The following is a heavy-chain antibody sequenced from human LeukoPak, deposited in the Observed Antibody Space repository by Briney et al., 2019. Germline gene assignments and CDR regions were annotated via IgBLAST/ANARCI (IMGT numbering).Heavy chain of an antibody. D-gene: IGHD6-13*01. V-gene: IGHV3-33*01. CDR3: ARGGYSSSWPTSD. Sequence: GGSLRLSCAASGFTFSSYGMHWVRQAPGKGLEWVAVIWYDGSNKYYADSVKGRFTISRDNSKDTLYLQMNSLRAEDTALYYCARGGYSSSWPTSDWGQGTLVTVSS. CDR2: IWYDGSNK. J-gene: IGHJ4*02. CDR1: GFTFSSYG.